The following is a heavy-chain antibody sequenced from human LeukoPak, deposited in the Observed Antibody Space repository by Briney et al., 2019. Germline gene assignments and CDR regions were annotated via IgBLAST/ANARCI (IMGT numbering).Heavy chain of an antibody. D-gene: IGHD3-3*01. CDR1: GYTFTSYG. CDR2: ISAYNGNT. CDR3: ARGSTRITIFGGLDI. Sequence: ASVKVSCKASGYTFTSYGISWVRQAPGQGLEWMGWISAYNGNTNYAQKLQGRVTMTTDTSTSTAYMELRSLRSDDTAVYYCARGSTRITIFGGLDIWGQGTMVTVSS. J-gene: IGHJ3*02. V-gene: IGHV1-18*01.